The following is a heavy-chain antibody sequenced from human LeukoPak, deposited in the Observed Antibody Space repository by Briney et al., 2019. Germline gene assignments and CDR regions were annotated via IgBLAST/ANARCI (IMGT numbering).Heavy chain of an antibody. Sequence: PGGSLRLSCSASGFTFSSYAMSWVRQAPGKGLEWVSIIYRGGSTYYADSVKGRFTISRDNSKNTVYYQMNSLRAEDTAVYYCARGSRSGTIDDWGQGTLVTVSS. J-gene: IGHJ4*02. CDR1: GFTFSSYA. CDR3: ARGSRSGTIDD. CDR2: IYRGGST. V-gene: IGHV3-53*01. D-gene: IGHD2-15*01.